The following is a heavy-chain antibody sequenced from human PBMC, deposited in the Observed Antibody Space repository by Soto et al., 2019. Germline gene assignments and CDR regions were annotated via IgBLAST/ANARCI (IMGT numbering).Heavy chain of an antibody. CDR2: ISTYNGNT. CDR3: ARDPYHVLMVNAPNLYGMDV. D-gene: IGHD2-8*01. Sequence: ASVKVSCKASGYTFTTYDISWVRQAPGQGLERIERISTYNGNTNYPQSLQGRLTMTTDTSTTTAYMELRSLRSDDTAVYYCARDPYHVLMVNAPNLYGMDVWGQGTTVTVSS. CDR1: GYTFTTYD. V-gene: IGHV1-18*01. J-gene: IGHJ6*02.